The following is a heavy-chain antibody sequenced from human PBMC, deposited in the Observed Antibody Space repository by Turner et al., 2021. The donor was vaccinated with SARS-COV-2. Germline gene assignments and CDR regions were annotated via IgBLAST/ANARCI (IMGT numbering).Heavy chain of an antibody. CDR3: ARLVVTHSSGWSLHFDY. J-gene: IGHJ4*02. D-gene: IGHD6-19*01. CDR1: GSSFTNYW. V-gene: IGHV5-10-1*01. CDR2: IDPSDSYT. Sequence: EVQLVQSGAEVKKPGESLRSTCKGSGSSFTNYWISWARQMPGKGLEWMGRIDPSDSYTNSSPSFQGHVTISADKSISTAYLQWSSLKASDTAMYYCARLVVTHSSGWSLHFDYWGQGTLVTVSS.